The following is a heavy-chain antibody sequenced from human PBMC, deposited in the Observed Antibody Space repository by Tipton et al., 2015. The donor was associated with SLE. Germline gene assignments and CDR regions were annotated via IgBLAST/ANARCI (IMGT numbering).Heavy chain of an antibody. V-gene: IGHV4-34*01. Sequence: TLSLTCAVYGGSFSGYYWSWIRQPPGKGLEWIGEINHSESTNYNPSLKSRVTISVDTSKNQFSLKLSSATAADTAVYYCACRHEDIVATSDAFDIWGQGTMVTVSS. CDR3: ACRHEDIVATSDAFDI. CDR2: INHSEST. J-gene: IGHJ3*02. D-gene: IGHD5-12*01. CDR1: GGSFSGYY.